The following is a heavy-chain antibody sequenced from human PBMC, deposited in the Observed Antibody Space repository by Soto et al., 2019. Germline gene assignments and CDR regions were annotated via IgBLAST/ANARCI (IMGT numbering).Heavy chain of an antibody. Sequence: GGSLRLSCAASGFTFSSYAMHWVRQAPGKGLEWVAVISYDGSNKYYADSVKGRFTISRDNSKNTLYLQMNSLRAEDTAVYYCARGPDGAPKLRYFDWSFDYWGQGTLVTVSS. CDR1: GFTFSSYA. CDR2: ISYDGSNK. CDR3: ARGPDGAPKLRYFDWSFDY. J-gene: IGHJ4*02. D-gene: IGHD3-9*01. V-gene: IGHV3-30-3*01.